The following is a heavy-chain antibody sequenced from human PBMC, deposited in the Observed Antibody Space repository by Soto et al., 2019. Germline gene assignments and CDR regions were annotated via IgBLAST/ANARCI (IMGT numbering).Heavy chain of an antibody. D-gene: IGHD3-16*02. J-gene: IGHJ4*02. Sequence: QVQLVQSGAEVKKPGASVKVSCKASGYTFTGNYMHWVRQAPGQGFEWMGWINVNSGGTKYEQKFQGWVTMTRDTSISTAYMELSRLRSDDTAVYYCARGDKLSLYPQLDYWGQGTLVTVSS. CDR1: GYTFTGNY. V-gene: IGHV1-2*04. CDR2: INVNSGGT. CDR3: ARGDKLSLYPQLDY.